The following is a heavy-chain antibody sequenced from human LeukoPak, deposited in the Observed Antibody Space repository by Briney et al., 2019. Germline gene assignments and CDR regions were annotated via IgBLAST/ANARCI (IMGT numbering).Heavy chain of an antibody. CDR1: GYTFTSYY. V-gene: IGHV1-46*01. Sequence: ASVKVSCKASGYTFTSYYMHWVRQAPGQGLEWMGIINPSGGSTSYAQKFQGRVTMTTDTSTSTAYMELRSLRSDDTAVYYCAIGEVRGVSFYYYYYGMDVWGQGTTVTVSS. CDR2: INPSGGST. D-gene: IGHD3-10*01. CDR3: AIGEVRGVSFYYYYYGMDV. J-gene: IGHJ6*02.